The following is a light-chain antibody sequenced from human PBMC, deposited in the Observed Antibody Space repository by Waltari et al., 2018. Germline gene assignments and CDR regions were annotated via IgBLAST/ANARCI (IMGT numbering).Light chain of an antibody. CDR3: QQYNNWPLT. CDR1: QSVSSD. Sequence: ETVMTQSPPTLSVSPGERATLPCRAGQSVSSDLAWYQQKPGQAPRLLIYGASTRATGIPGRFSGSGSGTEFTLTISSLQSEDFAVYYCQQYNNWPLTFGGGTKVEI. J-gene: IGKJ4*01. V-gene: IGKV3-15*01. CDR2: GAS.